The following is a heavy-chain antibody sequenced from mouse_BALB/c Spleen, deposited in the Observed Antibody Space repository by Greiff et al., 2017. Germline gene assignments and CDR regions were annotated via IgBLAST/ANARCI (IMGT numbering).Heavy chain of an antibody. CDR2: IDTSDSYT. CDR3: AREGHRYDPLDY. Sequence: QVQLQQPGAELVMPGASVKISCKASGYTFTDYWMHWVKQRPGQGLEWIGAIDTSDSYTSYNQKFKGKATLTVDESSSTAYMQLSSLTSEDSAVYYCAREGHRYDPLDYWGQGTSVTVSS. CDR1: GYTFTDYW. D-gene: IGHD2-14*01. V-gene: IGHV1-69*01. J-gene: IGHJ4*01.